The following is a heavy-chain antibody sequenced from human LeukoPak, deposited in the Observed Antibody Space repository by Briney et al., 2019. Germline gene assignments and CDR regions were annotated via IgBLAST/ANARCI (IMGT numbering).Heavy chain of an antibody. Sequence: EASVTVSCKASGYTFTSYGISWVRQAPGQGLEWMGWISAYNGNTNYAQKLQGRVTMTTDTSTSTAYMELRSLRSDDTAVYYCARDLPKPGSSSSLAFDIWGQGTMVTVSS. V-gene: IGHV1-18*01. CDR3: ARDLPKPGSSSSLAFDI. CDR2: ISAYNGNT. D-gene: IGHD6-6*01. J-gene: IGHJ3*02. CDR1: GYTFTSYG.